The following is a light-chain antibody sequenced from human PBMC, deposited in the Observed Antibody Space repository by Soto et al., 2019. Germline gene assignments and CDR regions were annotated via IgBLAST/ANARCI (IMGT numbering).Light chain of an antibody. CDR2: DAS. V-gene: IGKV3-15*01. CDR3: QHYNNWHIT. Sequence: IVMTQSPATPSWSPGERATLSGRASQSFSSNLAWYQQKPGQAPRLLIYDASTRATGIPARFSGSGSGTEFILTISSLQSEDFAVYYCQHYNNWHITFGQGTRLEIK. J-gene: IGKJ5*01. CDR1: QSFSSN.